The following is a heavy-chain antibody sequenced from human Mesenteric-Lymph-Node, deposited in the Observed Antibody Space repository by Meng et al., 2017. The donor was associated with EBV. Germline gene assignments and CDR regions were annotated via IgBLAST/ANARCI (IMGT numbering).Heavy chain of an antibody. CDR3: ARGMSYYDNSGFFDY. V-gene: IGHV1-8*02. J-gene: IGHJ4*02. Sequence: QVQLVQSGAELKKPGCSVKVSCNSSGGTFSNYAISWVRQAPGQGLEWMGWVNPDSGNTGFPEKFQGRITMTRNTSISTTYMELRSLTSEDTAVYYCARGMSYYDNSGFFDYWGQGALVTVSS. CDR2: VNPDSGNT. D-gene: IGHD3-22*01. CDR1: GGTFSNYA.